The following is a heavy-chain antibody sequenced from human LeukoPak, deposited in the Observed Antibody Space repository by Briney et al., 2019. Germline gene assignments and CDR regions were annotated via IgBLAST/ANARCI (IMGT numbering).Heavy chain of an antibody. Sequence: GGSLRLSCAASGFTFSNAWMSWVRQAPGKGLEWVGRIKSKTDGGTTDYAAPVKGRFTISRDNSKNTLYLQMNSLRAEDTAVYYCARDWELLGYWGQGTLVTVSS. J-gene: IGHJ4*02. CDR3: ARDWELLGY. CDR2: IKSKTDGGTT. CDR1: GFTFSNAW. V-gene: IGHV3-15*01. D-gene: IGHD1-26*01.